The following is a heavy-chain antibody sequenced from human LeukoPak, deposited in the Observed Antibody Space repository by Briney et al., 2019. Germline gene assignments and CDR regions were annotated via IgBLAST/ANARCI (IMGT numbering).Heavy chain of an antibody. CDR2: IYYSGST. V-gene: IGHV4-39*07. Sequence: SETLSLTCTVSGGSISSYYWGWIRQPPGKGLEWIGSIYYSGSTYYNPSLKSRVTISVDTSKNQFSLKLSSVTAADTAVYYCARDSVPIVATAYGMDVWGQGTTVTVSS. CDR1: GGSISSYY. CDR3: ARDSVPIVATAYGMDV. J-gene: IGHJ6*02. D-gene: IGHD5-12*01.